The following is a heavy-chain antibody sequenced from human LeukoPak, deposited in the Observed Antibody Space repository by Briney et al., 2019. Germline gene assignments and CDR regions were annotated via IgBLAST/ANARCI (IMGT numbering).Heavy chain of an antibody. Sequence: GGSLRLSCAASGFTFRSYGMHWVRQAPGKGLEWVAFIRYDGSNKYYADSVKGRFTISRDNSKNTLYLQMNSLRAEDTAVYYCAKDLRVYSSSPTFDYWGQGTLVTVSS. CDR1: GFTFRSYG. V-gene: IGHV3-30*02. J-gene: IGHJ4*02. CDR3: AKDLRVYSSSPTFDY. CDR2: IRYDGSNK. D-gene: IGHD6-6*01.